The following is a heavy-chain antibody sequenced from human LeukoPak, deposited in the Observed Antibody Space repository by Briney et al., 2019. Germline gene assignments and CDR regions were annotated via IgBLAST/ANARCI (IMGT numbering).Heavy chain of an antibody. Sequence: QSGGSLRLSCAASGFTVSSNYMSWVRQAPGKGLEWVSVIYSGGSIYYADSVKGRFTISRDNSKNTLYLQMNSLRAEDTAVYYCARDLDYYDSSGYYYWGQGTLVTVSS. D-gene: IGHD3-22*01. V-gene: IGHV3-53*01. CDR2: IYSGGSI. J-gene: IGHJ4*02. CDR1: GFTVSSNY. CDR3: ARDLDYYDSSGYYY.